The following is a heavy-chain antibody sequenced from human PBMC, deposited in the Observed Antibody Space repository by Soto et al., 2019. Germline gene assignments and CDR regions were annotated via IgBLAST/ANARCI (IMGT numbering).Heavy chain of an antibody. CDR3: ARSRGYSYGFGAVADAFDI. J-gene: IGHJ3*02. D-gene: IGHD5-18*01. V-gene: IGHV4-61*01. CDR1: GGSVSSGSYY. CDR2: IYYSGST. Sequence: SETLSLTCTVSGGSVSSGSYYWSWIRQPPGKGLEWIGYIYYSGSTNYNPSLKSRVTISVDTSKNQFSLKLSSVTAADTAVYYCARSRGYSYGFGAVADAFDIWGQGTMVTVSS.